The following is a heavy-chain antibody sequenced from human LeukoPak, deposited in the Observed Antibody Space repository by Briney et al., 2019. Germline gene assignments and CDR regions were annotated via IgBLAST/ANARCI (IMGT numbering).Heavy chain of an antibody. CDR2: IRSKASGGTT. Sequence: PGGSLRLSCTASGFTFGDYAMSWFRQAPGKGLDWAGFIRSKASGGTTEYAASVEGRFTISRDDSKSIAYLQVNSLKTEDTAVYYCTRASEGYCSSTSCYGPNWFDPWGQGTLVTVSS. J-gene: IGHJ5*02. CDR3: TRASEGYCSSTSCYGPNWFDP. D-gene: IGHD2-2*01. V-gene: IGHV3-49*03. CDR1: GFTFGDYA.